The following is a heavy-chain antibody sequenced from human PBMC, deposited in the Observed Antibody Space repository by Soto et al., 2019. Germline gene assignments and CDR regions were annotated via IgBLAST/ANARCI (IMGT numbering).Heavy chain of an antibody. J-gene: IGHJ4*02. CDR2: IYYSGST. V-gene: IGHV4-31*03. CDR1: GGSISSGGYY. D-gene: IGHD2-15*01. Sequence: PSETLSLTCTVSGGSISSGGYYWSRIRQHPGKGLEWIGYIYYSGSTYYNPSLKSRVTISVDTSKNQFSLKLSSVTAADTAVYYCARVRCSGGSCYLTIFDYWGQGTLVTVSS. CDR3: ARVRCSGGSCYLTIFDY.